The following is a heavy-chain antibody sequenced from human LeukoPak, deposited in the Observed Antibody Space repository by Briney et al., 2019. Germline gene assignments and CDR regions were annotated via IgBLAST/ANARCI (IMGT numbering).Heavy chain of an antibody. J-gene: IGHJ4*02. V-gene: IGHV3-64*01. Sequence: GGSLRLSCAASGFTFSSYAMHWVRQAPGKGLEYVSAISSNGGSTCYANSVKGRFTISRDNSKNTLYLQMGSLRAEDMAVYYCARGKVTSFFDYWGQGTLVTVSS. CDR3: ARGKVTSFFDY. CDR1: GFTFSSYA. CDR2: ISSNGGST. D-gene: IGHD4-11*01.